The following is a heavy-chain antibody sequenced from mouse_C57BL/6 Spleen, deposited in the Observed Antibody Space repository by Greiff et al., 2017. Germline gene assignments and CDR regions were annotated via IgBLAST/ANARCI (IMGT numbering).Heavy chain of an antibody. J-gene: IGHJ4*01. Sequence: EVKLMESGGDLVKPGGSLKLSCAASGFTFSSYGMSWVRQTPDKRLEWVATISSGGSYTYYPDRVKGRVTISRDNAKNTRYLQMSSLKSEDTAMYYWAHPEDYGGKGTSGNVA. V-gene: IGHV5-6*01. CDR3: AHPEDY. CDR2: ISSGGSYT. CDR1: GFTFSSYG.